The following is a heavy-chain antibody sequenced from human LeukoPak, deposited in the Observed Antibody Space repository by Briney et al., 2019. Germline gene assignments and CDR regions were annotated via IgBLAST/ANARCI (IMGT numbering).Heavy chain of an antibody. CDR1: GGSISSSSYY. D-gene: IGHD3-10*01. CDR3: ARDAPNAYYYGSGSS. CDR2: IYYSGST. J-gene: IGHJ5*02. Sequence: SETLSLTCTVSGGSISSSSYYWGWLRQPPGKGLEWIGSIYYSGSTYYNPSLKSRVTISVDTSKNQFSLKLSSVTAADTAVYYCARDAPNAYYYGSGSSWGQGTLVTVSS. V-gene: IGHV4-39*01.